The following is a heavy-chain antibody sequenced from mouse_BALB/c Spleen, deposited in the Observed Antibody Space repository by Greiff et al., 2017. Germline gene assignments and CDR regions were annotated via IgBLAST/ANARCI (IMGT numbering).Heavy chain of an antibody. CDR1: GYAFSSYW. CDR3: ARDDGYPFAY. CDR2: IYPGDGDT. D-gene: IGHD2-3*01. J-gene: IGHJ3*01. Sequence: QVQLQQSGAELVRPGSSVKISCKASGYAFSSYWMNWVKQRPGQGLEWIGQIYPGDGDTNYNGKFKGKATLTADKSSSTAYMQLSSLTSEDSAVYFCARDDGYPFAYWGQGTLVTVSA. V-gene: IGHV1-80*01.